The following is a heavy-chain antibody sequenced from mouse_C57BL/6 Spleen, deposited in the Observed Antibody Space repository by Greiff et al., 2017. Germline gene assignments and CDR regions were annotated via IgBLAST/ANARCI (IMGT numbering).Heavy chain of an antibody. V-gene: IGHV1-69*01. D-gene: IGHD2-10*01. CDR2: IDPSDSYT. Sequence: QVQLQQPGAELVMPGASVKLSCKASGYTFTSYWMHWVKQRPGQGLEWIGEIDPSDSYTNYNQKFKGKSTLTVDKSSSTAYMQLSSLTSEDSAVYYCARDRLLDYWGQGTSVTVSS. J-gene: IGHJ4*01. CDR3: ARDRLLDY. CDR1: GYTFTSYW.